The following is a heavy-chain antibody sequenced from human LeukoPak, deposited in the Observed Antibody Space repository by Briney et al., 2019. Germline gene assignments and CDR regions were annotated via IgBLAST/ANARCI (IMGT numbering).Heavy chain of an antibody. V-gene: IGHV3-9*01. D-gene: IGHD3-10*01. J-gene: IGHJ6*03. CDR1: GFTFYDYA. CDR2: VSWDGNNI. CDR3: GKSTVGRYNYYMDV. Sequence: PGRSLRLSCVASGFTFYDYAMHWVRQAPGKGLEWVSGVSWDGNNIDYADSVKGRFTISRDNAKNSLYLQMNSLRAEDTALYYCGKSTVGRYNYYMDVWGKGTTVTVSS.